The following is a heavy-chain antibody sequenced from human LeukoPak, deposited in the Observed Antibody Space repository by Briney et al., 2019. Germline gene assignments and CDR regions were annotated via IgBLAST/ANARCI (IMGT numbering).Heavy chain of an antibody. V-gene: IGHV3-7*01. J-gene: IGHJ4*02. CDR3: AKLHTGTTPGDY. Sequence: PGGSLRLSCAASGFTFRSYWMSWVRQAPGKGLEWVANINQDGRDKYYVDSVKGRFTISRDNAKNSLYLQTNSLRAEDTAVYYCAKLHTGTTPGDYWGQGTLVTVSS. CDR2: INQDGRDK. D-gene: IGHD1-1*01. CDR1: GFTFRSYW.